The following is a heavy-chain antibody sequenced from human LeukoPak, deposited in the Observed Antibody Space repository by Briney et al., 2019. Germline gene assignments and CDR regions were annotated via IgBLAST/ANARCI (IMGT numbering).Heavy chain of an antibody. V-gene: IGHV3-53*01. Sequence: GGSLRLSCAASGFAVSVNYMTWVRLAPGKGLERVSLLHSDGTTYYAESVKGRFTISTDNSKNTLYLQMNSLRVEDTALYYCAGRRKEAAAFDDWGQGTLVTVSS. J-gene: IGHJ4*02. CDR1: GFAVSVNY. CDR3: AGRRKEAAAFDD. D-gene: IGHD6-13*01. CDR2: LHSDGTT.